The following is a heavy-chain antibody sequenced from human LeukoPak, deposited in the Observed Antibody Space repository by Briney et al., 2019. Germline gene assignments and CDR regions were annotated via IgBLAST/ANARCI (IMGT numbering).Heavy chain of an antibody. CDR3: ARDTKQAAELEPRYYYYMDV. CDR2: ISSSSSYI. V-gene: IGHV3-21*01. CDR1: GFTFSSYS. D-gene: IGHD6-13*01. Sequence: GGSLRLSCAASGFTFSSYSMNWVRQAPGKGLEWASSISSSSSYIYYADSVKGRFTISRDNAKNSLYLQMNSLRAEDTAVYYCARDTKQAAELEPRYYYYMDVLGKGTTVTVSS. J-gene: IGHJ6*03.